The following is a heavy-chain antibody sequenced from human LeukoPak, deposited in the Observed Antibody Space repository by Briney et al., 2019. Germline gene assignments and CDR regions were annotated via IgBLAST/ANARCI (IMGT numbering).Heavy chain of an antibody. D-gene: IGHD2-2*02. CDR1: GYTFTGYY. CDR2: INPNSGGT. J-gene: IGHJ4*02. Sequence: ASVKVSCKASGYTFTGYYMHWVRQAPGQGLEWMGWINPNSGGTNYAQKFQGRVTMTRDTSISTAYMELSRLRSDDTAVYYCARGGSRYCSSTSCYSAFDYWGQGTLVTVS. CDR3: ARGGSRYCSSTSCYSAFDY. V-gene: IGHV1-2*02.